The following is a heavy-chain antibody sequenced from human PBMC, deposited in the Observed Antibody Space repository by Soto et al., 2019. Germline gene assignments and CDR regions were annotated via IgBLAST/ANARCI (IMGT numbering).Heavy chain of an antibody. D-gene: IGHD6-19*01. CDR3: AKMIAQWLVPFDY. CDR2: ISGSGGST. J-gene: IGHJ4*02. Sequence: GGSLRLSGAASGFTFSSYAMSGVRQAPGKGLEWVSAISGSGGSTYYADSVKGRFTISRDNSKNTLYLQMNSLRAEDTAVYYCAKMIAQWLVPFDYWGQGTLVTVSS. CDR1: GFTFSSYA. V-gene: IGHV3-23*01.